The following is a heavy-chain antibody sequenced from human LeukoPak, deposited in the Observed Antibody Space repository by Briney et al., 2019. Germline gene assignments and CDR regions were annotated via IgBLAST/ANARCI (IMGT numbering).Heavy chain of an antibody. V-gene: IGHV4-38-2*02. J-gene: IGHJ4*02. CDR1: GYSISSGYY. Sequence: PSETLSLTCTVSGYSISSGYYWGWIRQPPGKGLEWIGSIYHSGSTYYNPSLKSRVTISVDTSKNQFSLKLGSATAADTAVYYCARQGIAADTRIDYWGQGTPVTVSS. CDR3: ARQGIAADTRIDY. CDR2: IYHSGST. D-gene: IGHD6-13*01.